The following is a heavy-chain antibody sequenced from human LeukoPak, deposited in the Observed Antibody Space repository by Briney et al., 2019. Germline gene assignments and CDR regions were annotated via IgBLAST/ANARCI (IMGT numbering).Heavy chain of an antibody. CDR2: IIPLFGTA. D-gene: IGHD5-24*01. CDR3: AREGEDGYNRGRGAFNI. Sequence: ASVKVSCKASGGTFSSYPISWVRQAPGQGLEWMGGIIPLFGTANYAQKFQGRVTITTDESTSTAYMALSGLRSEDTAVYYCAREGEDGYNRGRGAFNIWGQGTMVTVSS. J-gene: IGHJ3*02. CDR1: GGTFSSYP. V-gene: IGHV1-69*05.